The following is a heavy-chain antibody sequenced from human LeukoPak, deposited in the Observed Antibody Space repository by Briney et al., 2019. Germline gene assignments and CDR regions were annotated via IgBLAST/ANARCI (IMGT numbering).Heavy chain of an antibody. CDR1: GFTFSSHT. CDR3: VRQSTGLDY. V-gene: IGHV3-30-3*01. J-gene: IGHJ4*02. CDR2: IEPDGSNK. Sequence: SXRLSCAPSGFTFSSHTMHWVRQAPGKGLEWVAVIEPDGSNKYHADSVKGRFTISRDNSKNTLYLQLDSLRSEDTAVYYCVRQSTGLDYWGQGTLITVSS. D-gene: IGHD5/OR15-5a*01.